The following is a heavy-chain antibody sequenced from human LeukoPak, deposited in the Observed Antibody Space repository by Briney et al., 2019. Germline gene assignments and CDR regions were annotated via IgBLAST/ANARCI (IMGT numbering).Heavy chain of an antibody. CDR3: ASTWARSAFDI. D-gene: IGHD3-16*01. CDR2: ISSSSSYI. V-gene: IGHV3-21*01. Sequence: GGSLRLSCAASGFTFSSYWMTWVRQAPGKGLEWVSSISSSSSYIYYADSVKGRFTISRDNAKNSLYLQMNSLRAEDTAVYYCASTWARSAFDIWGQGTMVTVSS. CDR1: GFTFSSYW. J-gene: IGHJ3*02.